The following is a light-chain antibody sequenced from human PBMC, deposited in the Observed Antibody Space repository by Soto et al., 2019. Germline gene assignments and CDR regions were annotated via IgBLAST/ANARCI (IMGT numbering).Light chain of an antibody. CDR1: QSISSN. CDR3: QQYNNWPPWT. Sequence: IVLTQSPVPLSVSPGDRATRSCSASQSISSNLAWYQQKPGQAPRLLMFRTSSRATGFPARFSGSGSGTEFNLTISSLQSEDFGVYYCQQYNNWPPWTVGQGTKVAIK. J-gene: IGKJ1*01. CDR2: RTS. V-gene: IGKV3-15*01.